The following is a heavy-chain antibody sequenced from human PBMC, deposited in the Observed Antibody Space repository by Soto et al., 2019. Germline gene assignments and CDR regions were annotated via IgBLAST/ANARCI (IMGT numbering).Heavy chain of an antibody. CDR3: AASIFYYGMDV. V-gene: IGHV5-51*01. Sequence: GESLKISCKGSGYTFTNYWIGWVRQMPGKGLEWMGIIYPGDSDTKYNPSFQGQVTISADKSITTTYLRWTSLRASDTAIYYCAASIFYYGMDVWGQGTTVTVSS. J-gene: IGHJ6*02. CDR1: GYTFTNYW. CDR2: IYPGDSDT.